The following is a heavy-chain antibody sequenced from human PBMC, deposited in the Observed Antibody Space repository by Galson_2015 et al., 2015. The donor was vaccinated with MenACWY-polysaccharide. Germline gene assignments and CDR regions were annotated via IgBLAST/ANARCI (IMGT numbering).Heavy chain of an antibody. CDR1: GFTFSCYA. CDR3: AKAPRARGYGHAGARYYFDY. D-gene: IGHD5-18*01. J-gene: IGHJ4*02. CDR2: ISGSGGST. Sequence: SLRLSCAASGFTFSCYAMSWVRQAPGKGLEWVSAISGSGGSTYYADSVKGRFTISRDNSKNTLYLQMNSLRAEDTAVYYCAKAPRARGYGHAGARYYFDYWGQGTLVTVSS. V-gene: IGHV3-23*01.